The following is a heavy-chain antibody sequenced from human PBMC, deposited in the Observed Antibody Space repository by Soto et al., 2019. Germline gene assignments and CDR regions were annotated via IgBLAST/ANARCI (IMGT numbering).Heavy chain of an antibody. J-gene: IGHJ4*02. Sequence: EVQLLESGGGMVKPGGSLRLSCAASGFTFSSYTMNWVRQAPGKGLEWVSSITSSSSAIYYEDSVRGRFTISRDNAKNSLYLQMNSLRAEDAAVYYCARDPNTGTYHFNYCGQGTQVTVSS. CDR2: ITSSSSAI. V-gene: IGHV3-21*01. CDR1: GFTFSSYT. D-gene: IGHD1-1*01. CDR3: ARDPNTGTYHFNY.